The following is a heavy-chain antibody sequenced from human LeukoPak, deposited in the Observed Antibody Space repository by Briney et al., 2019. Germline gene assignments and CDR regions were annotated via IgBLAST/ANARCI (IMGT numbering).Heavy chain of an antibody. CDR1: GGSISSYY. J-gene: IGHJ4*02. CDR2: IYYSGST. CDR3: ARNSYSGYSDY. V-gene: IGHV4-59*12. D-gene: IGHD5-12*01. Sequence: SETLSLTCTVSGGSISSYYWSWIRQPPGKGLEWIGYIYYSGSTNYNPSLKSRVTISVDRSKNQFSLKLSSVTAADTAVYYCARNSYSGYSDYWGQGTLVAVSS.